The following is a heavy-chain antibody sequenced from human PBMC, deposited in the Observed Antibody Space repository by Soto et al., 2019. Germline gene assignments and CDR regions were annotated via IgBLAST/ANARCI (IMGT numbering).Heavy chain of an antibody. CDR3: ARDRPKGTNWFDP. J-gene: IGHJ5*02. CDR2: INPNSGGT. V-gene: IGHV1-2*02. Sequence: QVQLVQSGAEVKKPGSSVKVSCKASGGTFSSYAISWVRQAPGQGLEWMGWINPNSGGTNYAQKFQGRVTMTRDTSISTAYMELSRLRSDDTAVYYCARDRPKGTNWFDPWGQGTLVTVSS. CDR1: GGTFSSYA.